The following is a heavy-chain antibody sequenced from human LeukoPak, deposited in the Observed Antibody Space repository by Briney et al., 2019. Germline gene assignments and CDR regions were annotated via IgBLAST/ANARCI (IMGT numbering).Heavy chain of an antibody. J-gene: IGHJ4*02. CDR1: GYSISSGYY. V-gene: IGHV4-38-2*01. CDR2: IYHSGST. D-gene: IGHD1-14*01. CDR3: ARSDVGNLDY. Sequence: SETLSLTCAVSGYSISSGYYWGWIRQPPGKGLEWIGSIYHSGSTYYNPSLKSRVTISVDTSKNQFSLKLSSVTAADTAVYYCARSDVGNLDYWGQGTLVTVSS.